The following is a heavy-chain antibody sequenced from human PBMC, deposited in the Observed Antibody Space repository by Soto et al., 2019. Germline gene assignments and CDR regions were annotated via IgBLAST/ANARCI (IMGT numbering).Heavy chain of an antibody. J-gene: IGHJ6*02. CDR3: ARDRYGDYDGMDV. CDR1: GGSISGSNW. D-gene: IGHD4-17*01. Sequence: QVQLQESGPGLVKPSGTLSLTCAVSGGSISGSNWWSWVRKPPGKGLEWIGEINHSGNTNYNPSLMILVNVLVDQFRIQFFLKLSSVTTADTAVYYCARDRYGDYDGMDVWGQGTTVTVSS. V-gene: IGHV4-4*02. CDR2: INHSGNT.